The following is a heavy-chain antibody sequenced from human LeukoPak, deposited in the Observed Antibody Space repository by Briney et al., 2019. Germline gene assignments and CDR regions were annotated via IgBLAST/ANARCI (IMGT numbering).Heavy chain of an antibody. Sequence: GGSLRLSCAASGFTFSSYGMHWVRQAPGKGLEWVAFIRYDGSNKYYADSVKGRFTISRDNSKNTLYPQMNSLRAEDTAVYYCAKDYPSGYYDSSGYPRDWGQGTLVTVPS. D-gene: IGHD3-22*01. CDR1: GFTFSSYG. J-gene: IGHJ4*02. CDR2: IRYDGSNK. CDR3: AKDYPSGYYDSSGYPRD. V-gene: IGHV3-30*02.